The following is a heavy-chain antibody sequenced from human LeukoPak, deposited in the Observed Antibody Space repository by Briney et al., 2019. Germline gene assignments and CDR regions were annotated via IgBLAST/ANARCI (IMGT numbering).Heavy chain of an antibody. CDR1: GGSFSGYY. CDR3: ARGRRGSSWCLALLFDP. CDR2: INHSGST. V-gene: IGHV4-34*01. D-gene: IGHD6-13*01. Sequence: SETLSLTCAVYGGSFSGYYWSWIRQPPGKGLEWIGEINHSGSTNYNPSLKSRVTISVDTSKNQFSLKLSSVTAADTAVYYCARGRRGSSWCLALLFDPWGQGTLVTVSS. J-gene: IGHJ5*02.